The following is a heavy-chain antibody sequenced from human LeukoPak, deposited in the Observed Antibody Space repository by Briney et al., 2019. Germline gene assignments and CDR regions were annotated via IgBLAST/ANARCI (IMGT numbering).Heavy chain of an antibody. V-gene: IGHV4-39*07. CDR2: IYYNGST. CDR1: GGSISSSSYY. CDR3: ARLGYSYGYGRY. J-gene: IGHJ4*02. Sequence: PSETLSPTCTVSGGSISSSSYYWGWIRQPPGKGLEWIGSIYYNGSTYYNPSLKSRVTISVDTSKNQFSLKLSSVTAADTAVYYCARLGYSYGYGRYWGQGTLVTVSS. D-gene: IGHD5-18*01.